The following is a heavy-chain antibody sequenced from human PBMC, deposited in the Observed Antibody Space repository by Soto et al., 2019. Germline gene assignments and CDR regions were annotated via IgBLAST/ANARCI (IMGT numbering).Heavy chain of an antibody. D-gene: IGHD4-17*01. J-gene: IGHJ4*02. CDR1: GFTFSGSA. V-gene: IGHV3-73*01. Sequence: EVQLVESGGGLVQPGESLKLSCAVSGFTFSGSAMHWVRQASGKGLEWVGRIRSKANNYATAYAASVKGRFTISRDDSKNTAYLQMNRLKGEHTAVYYCTSGYGDYVRDYWGQGTLVTVSS. CDR3: TSGYGDYVRDY. CDR2: IRSKANNYAT.